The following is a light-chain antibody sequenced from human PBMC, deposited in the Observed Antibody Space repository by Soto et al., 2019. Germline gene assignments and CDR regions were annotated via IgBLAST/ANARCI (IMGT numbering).Light chain of an antibody. J-gene: IGLJ3*02. CDR2: GNN. Sequence: QSVLTQPPSASGTPGQRVTISCSGSSSNIGNNTVNWYQQLPGTAPKLLIYGNNHRTSGVPDRFSDSKSGTSASLANSGLQSEDEADYFCAAWDDSLNGPVFGGGTKLTVL. CDR1: SSNIGNNT. V-gene: IGLV1-44*01. CDR3: AAWDDSLNGPV.